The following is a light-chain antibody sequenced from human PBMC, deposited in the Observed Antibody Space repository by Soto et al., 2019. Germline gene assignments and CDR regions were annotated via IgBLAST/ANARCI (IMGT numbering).Light chain of an antibody. V-gene: IGLV2-23*01. J-gene: IGLJ2*01. CDR1: SSGVENYNL. CDR2: EGS. Sequence: QSALTQPASVSGSPGQSITLSCTRTSSGVENYNLVSWYQHRPGKAPKLIIYEGSQRPSGVSDRFSGSKSGNTASLTISGLRAEVEADYYCSSYAGAVVFGGGTKLTVL. CDR3: SSYAGAVV.